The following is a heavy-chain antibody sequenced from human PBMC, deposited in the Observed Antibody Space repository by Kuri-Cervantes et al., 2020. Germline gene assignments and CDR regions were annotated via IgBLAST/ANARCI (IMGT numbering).Heavy chain of an antibody. CDR3: TKDRPYTAGGVIVH. Sequence: GESLKISCAASGFTFSSYGMHWVRQAPGKGLEWVGRIKSKTDGGTSDYGAPVKGRFTFSRDDSANTLYLQMNNLETEDTAVYYCTKDRPYTAGGVIVHWGQGTLVTVSS. CDR2: IKSKTDGGTS. D-gene: IGHD3-16*02. V-gene: IGHV3-15*01. CDR1: GFTFSSYG. J-gene: IGHJ4*02.